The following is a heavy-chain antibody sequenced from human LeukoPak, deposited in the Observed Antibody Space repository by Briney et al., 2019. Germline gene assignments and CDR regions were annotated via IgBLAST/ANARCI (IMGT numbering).Heavy chain of an antibody. CDR2: INPNSGRT. V-gene: IGHV1-2*02. CDR3: ARGYDYVWGSYRWDYYYYMDV. Sequence: ASVKVSCKASGYTFTGYYMHWVRQAPGQGLEWMGWINPNSGRTNYAQRFQGRVTMTRDTSISTAYMELRSLRSDDTAVYYCARGYDYVWGSYRWDYYYYMDVWGKGTTVTVSS. D-gene: IGHD3-16*02. J-gene: IGHJ6*03. CDR1: GYTFTGYY.